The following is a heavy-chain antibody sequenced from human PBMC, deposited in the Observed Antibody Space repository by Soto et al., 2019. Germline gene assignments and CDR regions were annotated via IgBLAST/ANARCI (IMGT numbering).Heavy chain of an antibody. D-gene: IGHD4-4*01. CDR3: ARAGFLRMTTTHIDY. CDR1: GFTFSSHA. J-gene: IGHJ4*02. CDR2: IAYDGSTK. Sequence: QVQVVESGGGVVQPGRSLRLSCAASGFTFSSHAMHWVRQVPGKGLEWVSIIAYDGSTKYYADSVKGRFTISRDNSRNTLYLQMDSLRVDDTAVYFCARAGFLRMTTTHIDYWGQGTRVTVSS. V-gene: IGHV3-30*04.